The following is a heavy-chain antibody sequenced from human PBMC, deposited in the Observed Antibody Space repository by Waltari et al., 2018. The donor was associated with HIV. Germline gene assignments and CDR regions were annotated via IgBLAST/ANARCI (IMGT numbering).Heavy chain of an antibody. V-gene: IGHV3-53*01. D-gene: IGHD2-21*02. Sequence: EVQLVESGGGLIQPGGSLRLSCSASGFSVSSHYMSWVRQAPGKGLEWVSVMYSGGSTYYADSVKGRFTISRDNSKNTLYLQMNSLRAEDTAVYYCARGFGCGGDCYYFDYWGQGTLVTVSS. CDR1: GFSVSSHY. CDR2: MYSGGST. J-gene: IGHJ4*02. CDR3: ARGFGCGGDCYYFDY.